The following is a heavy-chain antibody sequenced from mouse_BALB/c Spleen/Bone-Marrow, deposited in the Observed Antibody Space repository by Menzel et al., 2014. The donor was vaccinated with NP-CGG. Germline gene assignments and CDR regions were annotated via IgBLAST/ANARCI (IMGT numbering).Heavy chain of an antibody. J-gene: IGHJ3*01. V-gene: IGHV5-6-3*01. CDR1: RFTFSSYG. Sequence: EVKLVESGGGLVQPGGSLKLSCAASRFTFSSYGMSWVRQTPDKRLELVATINSNGGSTYYPDSVKGRFTISRDNAKNTLYLQMSSLKSEDTAMYYCARDMITTRGFAYWGQGTLVTVSA. CDR3: ARDMITTRGFAY. D-gene: IGHD2-4*01. CDR2: INSNGGST.